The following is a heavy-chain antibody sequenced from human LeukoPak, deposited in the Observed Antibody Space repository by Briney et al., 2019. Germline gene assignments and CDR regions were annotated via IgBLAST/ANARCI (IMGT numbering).Heavy chain of an antibody. Sequence: GGSLRLSCAASGFPFSSSAMTWVRQAPGKGLEWVSGISKSGYDTNYADSAKGRFTISRDNSKNTLYLQMNSLRAEDTAVYYCARDLYSSSPDYWGQGTLVTVSS. CDR3: ARDLYSSSPDY. CDR1: GFPFSSSA. J-gene: IGHJ4*02. D-gene: IGHD6-13*01. CDR2: ISKSGYDT. V-gene: IGHV3-23*01.